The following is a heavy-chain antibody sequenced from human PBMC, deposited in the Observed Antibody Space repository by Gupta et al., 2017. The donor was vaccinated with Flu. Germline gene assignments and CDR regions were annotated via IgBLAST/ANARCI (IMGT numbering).Heavy chain of an antibody. J-gene: IGHJ4*02. V-gene: IGHV4-39*01. CDR3: ARRARQLVYFDY. CDR2: IYYSGST. Sequence: GWIRQPPGKGLEWIGSIYYSGSTYYNPSLKSRVTISVDTSKNQFSLKLSSVTAADTAVYYCARRARQLVYFDYWGQGTLVTVSS. D-gene: IGHD6-6*01.